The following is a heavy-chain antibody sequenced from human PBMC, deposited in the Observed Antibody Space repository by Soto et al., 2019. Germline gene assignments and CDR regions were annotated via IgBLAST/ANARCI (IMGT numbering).Heavy chain of an antibody. CDR2: IYPGDSDT. V-gene: IGHV5-51*01. CDR1: GYSFTSYW. Sequence: PGESLKISCKGSGYSFTSYWIGWVRQMPGKGLEWMGIIYPGDSDTRYSPSFQGQVTISADKSISTAYLQWSSLKASDIAMYYCARLLNHNWNAWGTYYGMDVWGQGTTVTVSS. CDR3: ARLLNHNWNAWGTYYGMDV. J-gene: IGHJ6*02. D-gene: IGHD1-20*01.